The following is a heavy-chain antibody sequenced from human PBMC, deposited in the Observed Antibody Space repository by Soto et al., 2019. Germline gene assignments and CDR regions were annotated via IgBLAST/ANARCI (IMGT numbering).Heavy chain of an antibody. CDR2: LSYTGNS. J-gene: IGHJ4*02. D-gene: IGHD1-26*01. Sequence: QVQLQESGPGLVKASQTLSLTCTVSGASISGSDHYWSWIRQPPGKGLEWIGHLSYTGNSYNPSYNPSLQTRPKMSLDTPKNQFSLNLTSVTAADTAVYFCARSGRSLPDYWGQGALVSVSS. CDR1: GASISGSDHY. CDR3: ARSGRSLPDY. V-gene: IGHV4-30-4*01.